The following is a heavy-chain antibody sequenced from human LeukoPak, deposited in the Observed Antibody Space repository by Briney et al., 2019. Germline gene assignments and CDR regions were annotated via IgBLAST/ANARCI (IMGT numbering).Heavy chain of an antibody. V-gene: IGHV3-30*18. Sequence: PGRSLRLSCAASGFTLSSYGMHWVRQAPGKGLEWVAVISYDGSNKYYADSVKGRFTISRDNSKNTLYLQMNSLRAEDTAVYYCAKDQKWIAPGTLAARPTYYFDYWGQGTLVTVSS. CDR2: ISYDGSNK. D-gene: IGHD6-6*01. CDR1: GFTLSSYG. CDR3: AKDQKWIAPGTLAARPTYYFDY. J-gene: IGHJ4*02.